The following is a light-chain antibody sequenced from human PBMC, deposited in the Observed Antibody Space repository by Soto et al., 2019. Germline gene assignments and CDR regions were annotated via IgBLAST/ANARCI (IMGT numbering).Light chain of an antibody. V-gene: IGKV1-33*01. Sequence: DIQMTQSPSSLSASVGDRVTITCQASQDISKYLNWYQQKPGKAPKLLIYDASNLKKGVPSRFSGSGAGTDFTFTISSLQAEDIATYYCQQYDNLPRTFGPGTKVDIK. CDR1: QDISKY. J-gene: IGKJ3*01. CDR2: DAS. CDR3: QQYDNLPRT.